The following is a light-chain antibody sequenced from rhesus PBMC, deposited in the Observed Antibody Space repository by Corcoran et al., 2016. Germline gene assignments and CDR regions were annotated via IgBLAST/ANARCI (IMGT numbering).Light chain of an antibody. J-gene: IGKJ4*01. CDR3: QHYYDNPLT. V-gene: IGKV1-43*03. Sequence: DIQMTQSPSSLSASVGDRVTITCRASQGISTYLNWYQQKPGKAPKLLIYAASSLQTGIPSRFSGSGSGTDFTLTISSLQPEDSAAYYCQHYYDNPLTFGGGTKVEIK. CDR2: AAS. CDR1: QGISTY.